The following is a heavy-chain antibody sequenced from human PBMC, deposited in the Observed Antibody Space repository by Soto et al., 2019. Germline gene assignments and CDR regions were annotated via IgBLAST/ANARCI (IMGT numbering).Heavy chain of an antibody. V-gene: IGHV1-69*13. D-gene: IGHD3-10*01. CDR3: ARTLLWFGESTGYYYYYGMDV. CDR2: IIPIFGTA. Sequence: ASVKVSCKASGGTFSSYAISWVRQAPGQGLEWMGGIIPIFGTANYAQKFQGRVTITADESTSTAYMELSSLRSEDTAVYYCARTLLWFGESTGYYYYYGMDVWGQGTTVTVSS. CDR1: GGTFSSYA. J-gene: IGHJ6*02.